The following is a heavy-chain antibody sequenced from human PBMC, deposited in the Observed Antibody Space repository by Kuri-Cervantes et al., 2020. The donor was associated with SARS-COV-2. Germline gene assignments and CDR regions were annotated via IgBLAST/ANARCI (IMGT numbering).Heavy chain of an antibody. D-gene: IGHD1-26*01. CDR2: ISGSGVGT. CDR3: AKVGLSFDY. Sequence: GESLKTSCAASGFTFSSFAMSWVRQAPGKGLEWVSSISGSGVGTYYADPVKGRFTISRDNSKNTLYLQMSSLRAEDSALYYCAKVGLSFDYWGQGTLVTVSS. CDR1: GFTFSSFA. V-gene: IGHV3-23*01. J-gene: IGHJ4*02.